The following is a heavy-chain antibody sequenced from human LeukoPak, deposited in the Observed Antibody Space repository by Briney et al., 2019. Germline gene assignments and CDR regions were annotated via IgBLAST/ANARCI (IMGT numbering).Heavy chain of an antibody. J-gene: IGHJ6*02. D-gene: IGHD6-19*01. CDR2: IIPIFGIA. Sequence: ASVKVSCKASGGTFSSYAIRWVRQAPGQGLEWMGRIIPIFGIANYAQKFQGRVTMTGDKSTSTAYMELSSLRSEDTAVYYCARAYSSGWTPANYYYYYGMDVWGQGTTVTVSS. CDR3: ARAYSSGWTPANYYYYYGMDV. CDR1: GGTFSSYA. V-gene: IGHV1-69*04.